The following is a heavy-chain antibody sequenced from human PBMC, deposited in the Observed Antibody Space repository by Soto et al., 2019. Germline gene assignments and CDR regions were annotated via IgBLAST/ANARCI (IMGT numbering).Heavy chain of an antibody. D-gene: IGHD3-3*01. CDR2: INHSGST. CDR1: GGSFSGYY. J-gene: IGHJ6*03. CDR3: ARGVSNYDFWSGYSHYYYYLAV. V-gene: IGHV4-34*01. Sequence: SETLSLTCAVYGGSFSGYYWSWIRQPPGKGLEWIGEINHSGSTNYNPSLKSRVTISVDTSKSQFSLKLSSVTAADTAIYYCARGVSNYDFWSGYSHYYYYLAVWGQGTTVTVSS.